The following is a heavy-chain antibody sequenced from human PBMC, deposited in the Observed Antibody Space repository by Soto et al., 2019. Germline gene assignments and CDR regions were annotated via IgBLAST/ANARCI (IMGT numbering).Heavy chain of an antibody. CDR3: ARVPGTNGVGDY. CDR2: IIAIFGTA. D-gene: IGHD2-8*01. J-gene: IGHJ4*02. Sequence: GASVKVSCKASGGTFSSYAISWVRQAPGQGLEWMGGIIAIFGTANYAQKFQGRVTMTTDASTSTAYMELRSLRSEDTAVYYCARVPGTNGVGDYWGQGTLVTVSS. V-gene: IGHV1-69*05. CDR1: GGTFSSYA.